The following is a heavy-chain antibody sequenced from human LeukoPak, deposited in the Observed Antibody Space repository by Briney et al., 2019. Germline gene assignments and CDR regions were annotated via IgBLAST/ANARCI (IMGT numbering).Heavy chain of an antibody. CDR1: GGTFSSYA. CDR3: ARGLGYCSSTSCDSYFDY. V-gene: IGHV1-69*04. Sequence: ASVKVSCKASGGTFSSYAISWVRQAPGQGLEWMGRIIPILGIANYAQKFQGRVTITADKSTSTAYMELSSLRSEDTAVYYCARGLGYCSSTSCDSYFDYWGQGTLVTVSS. J-gene: IGHJ4*02. D-gene: IGHD2-2*02. CDR2: IIPILGIA.